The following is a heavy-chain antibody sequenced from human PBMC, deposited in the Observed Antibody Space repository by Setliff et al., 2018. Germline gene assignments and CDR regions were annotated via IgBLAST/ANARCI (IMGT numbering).Heavy chain of an antibody. CDR3: ARATADTRNSLDI. Sequence: LRLSCATSGFTFSSYWMSWVRQAPGKGLEWVGNINQDGSGTYHADSVKGRFTISRDNAKNTLYLQMNSLRVEDTAVYYCARATADTRNSLDIWGQGTMVTVSS. J-gene: IGHJ3*02. CDR1: GFTFSSYW. CDR2: INQDGSGT. V-gene: IGHV3-7*01. D-gene: IGHD6-13*01.